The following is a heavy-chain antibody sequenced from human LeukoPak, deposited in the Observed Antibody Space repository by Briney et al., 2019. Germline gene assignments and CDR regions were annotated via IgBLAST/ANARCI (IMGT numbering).Heavy chain of an antibody. Sequence: GGSLRLSCTASGFSLGTNAMHWVRQAPGKGLEWVAVTSYDGIHKYYADSVKGRFTISRDTAKNTLYLQMNSLRPEDSAVYYCARDNTYGSGTKDWGQGTLVTVAS. J-gene: IGHJ4*02. CDR2: TSYDGIHK. V-gene: IGHV3-30-3*01. CDR1: GFSLGTNA. CDR3: ARDNTYGSGTKD. D-gene: IGHD3-10*01.